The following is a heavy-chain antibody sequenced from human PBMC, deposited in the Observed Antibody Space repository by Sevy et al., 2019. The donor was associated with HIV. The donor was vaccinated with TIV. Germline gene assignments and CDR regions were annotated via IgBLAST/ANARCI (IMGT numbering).Heavy chain of an antibody. J-gene: IGHJ4*02. Sequence: GGSLRLSCAASGFTFSNVWMSWVRQAPGKGLEWVGRIKSKAYGGTTDYAAPVKGRFTISRDDSQNTLYLHMNSLETEDTAVHYCTTEGCSTNCYSDYWGQGTLVTVSS. CDR1: GFTFSNVW. D-gene: IGHD2-2*01. CDR3: TTEGCSTNCYSDY. V-gene: IGHV3-15*01. CDR2: IKSKAYGGTT.